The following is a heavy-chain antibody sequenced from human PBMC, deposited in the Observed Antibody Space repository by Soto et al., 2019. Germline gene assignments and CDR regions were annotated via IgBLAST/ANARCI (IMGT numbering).Heavy chain of an antibody. CDR3: ARHVRSGTYGYYYYGMDV. Sequence: PGESLKISCKGSGYSFTSYWISWVRQMPGKGLEWMGRIDPSDSYTNYSPSFQGHVTISADKSISTAYLQWSSLKASDTAMYYCARHVRSGTYGYYYYGMDVCGQGPTVTVYS. D-gene: IGHD1-26*01. CDR2: IDPSDSYT. J-gene: IGHJ6*02. CDR1: GYSFTSYW. V-gene: IGHV5-10-1*01.